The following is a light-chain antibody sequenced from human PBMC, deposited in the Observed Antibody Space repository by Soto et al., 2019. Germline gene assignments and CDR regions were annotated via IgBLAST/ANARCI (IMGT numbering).Light chain of an antibody. J-gene: IGKJ1*01. CDR1: QSVSSN. CDR3: QQYNNWPQT. Sequence: EKIITQSPATLSVSPGGRATLSCRASQSVSSNLAWYQQKPGQAPRLLIYGASTRATGIPARFSGSGSGTEFTLTISSLQSEDFAVYYCQQYNNWPQTFGQGTKV. V-gene: IGKV3-15*01. CDR2: GAS.